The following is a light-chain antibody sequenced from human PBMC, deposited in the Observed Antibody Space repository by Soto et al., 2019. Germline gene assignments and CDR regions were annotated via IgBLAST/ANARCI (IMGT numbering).Light chain of an antibody. CDR1: SSDVGGYNY. V-gene: IGLV2-14*03. CDR2: DVS. CDR3: RSYTIYTPRQID. J-gene: IGLJ1*01. Sequence: QSVLTQPASVSGSPGQSITISCTGTSSDVGGYNYVSWYQHHPGKAPKLIIFDVSNRPSGVSNPFSGSKSGNTASLTISGLQPGDDSDYYSRSYTIYTPRQIDFGPVSMVTV.